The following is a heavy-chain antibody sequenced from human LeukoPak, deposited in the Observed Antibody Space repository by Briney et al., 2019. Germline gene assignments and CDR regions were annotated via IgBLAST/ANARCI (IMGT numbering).Heavy chain of an antibody. J-gene: IGHJ4*02. CDR3: AKGTGYFDY. CDR1: GFTFSSYW. Sequence: GGSLRLSCAASGFTFSSYWMSWVRQAPGKGLEWVANIKQDGSEKYYVDSVKGRFTISRDNSKNTLYLQMNSLRAEDTAVYYCAKGTGYFDYWGQGTLVTVSS. V-gene: IGHV3-7*03. CDR2: IKQDGSEK. D-gene: IGHD1-1*01.